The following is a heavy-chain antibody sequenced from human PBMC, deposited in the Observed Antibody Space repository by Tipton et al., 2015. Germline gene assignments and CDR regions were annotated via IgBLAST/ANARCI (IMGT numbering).Heavy chain of an antibody. CDR2: ITSSSSYI. Sequence: GSLRLSCAASGFTLTRYSMNWVRQAPGKGLEWVSSITSSSSYIYYADSLKGRFTISRDNAKNSLYLQMNSLRAEDTAVYYCALSRDGYNYIDTWGQGTLVTVSS. V-gene: IGHV3-21*01. CDR1: GFTLTRYS. J-gene: IGHJ5*02. D-gene: IGHD5-24*01. CDR3: ALSRDGYNYIDT.